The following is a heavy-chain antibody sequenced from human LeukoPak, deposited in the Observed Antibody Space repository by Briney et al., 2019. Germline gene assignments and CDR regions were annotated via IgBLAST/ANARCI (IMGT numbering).Heavy chain of an antibody. D-gene: IGHD3-10*01. J-gene: IGHJ4*02. CDR3: ARGYYYGSGLYYFDY. Sequence: SETLSLTCTVSGGSISSSSYYWGWIRQPPGKGLEWIGRIYNSGSTNYNPSLKSRVSMSVDTSKNQFSLKLNSVTAADTAVYYCARGYYYGSGLYYFDYWGQGTLVTVSS. CDR1: GGSISSSSYY. V-gene: IGHV4-39*07. CDR2: IYNSGST.